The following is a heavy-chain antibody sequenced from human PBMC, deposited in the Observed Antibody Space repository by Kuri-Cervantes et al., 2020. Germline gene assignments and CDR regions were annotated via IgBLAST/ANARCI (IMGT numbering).Heavy chain of an antibody. CDR1: GYTFTGYY. Sequence: ASVKVSCKASGYTFTGYYMHWVRQAPGQGLEWMGWINPNSGGTNYAQKFQGRVTMTRDTSISTAYMELSRLRSDDTAVYYCAITYSGYPRHPYYFDYWGQGTLVTVSS. J-gene: IGHJ4*02. V-gene: IGHV1-2*02. D-gene: IGHD5-12*01. CDR2: INPNSGGT. CDR3: AITYSGYPRHPYYFDY.